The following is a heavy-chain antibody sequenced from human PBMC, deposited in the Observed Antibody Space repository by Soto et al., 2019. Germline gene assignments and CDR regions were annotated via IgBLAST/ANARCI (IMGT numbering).Heavy chain of an antibody. CDR2: IIPIFGTA. CDR3: ARDTVIAAAGPNYYYYGMDV. Sequence: SVKVSCKASGGTFSSYAISWVRQAPGQGLEWMGGIIPIFGTANYAQKFQGRVTITADESTSTAYMELSSLRSEDTAVYYCARDTVIAAAGPNYYYYGMDVWGQGTTVTVSS. V-gene: IGHV1-69*13. D-gene: IGHD6-13*01. J-gene: IGHJ6*02. CDR1: GGTFSSYA.